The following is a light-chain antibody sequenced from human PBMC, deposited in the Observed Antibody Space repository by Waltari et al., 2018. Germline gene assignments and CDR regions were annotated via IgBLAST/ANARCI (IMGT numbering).Light chain of an antibody. CDR2: WAS. CDR1: QTVLYSSNNKNY. V-gene: IGKV4-1*01. CDR3: QQYYNTPLT. Sequence: IVMTQSPDSLAVSLGERATINCKSSQTVLYSSNNKNYLAWYQQKPSKPPKLLIYWASTRESGVPDRFSGSGSGTDFTLTISSLQAEDVAVYYCQQYYNTPLTFGGGTKVEIK. J-gene: IGKJ4*01.